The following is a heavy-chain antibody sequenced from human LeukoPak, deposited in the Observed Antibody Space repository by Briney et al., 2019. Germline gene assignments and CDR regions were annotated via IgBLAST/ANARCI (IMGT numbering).Heavy chain of an antibody. V-gene: IGHV3-23*01. J-gene: IGHJ4*02. CDR3: AQIYTAGATTIDY. CDR1: GFTFSSYA. D-gene: IGHD1-26*01. Sequence: PGGSLRLSCAASGFTFSSYAMSWVRQAPGKGLEWVSAISGSGGSTYYADSGKGRFTISGDNSKNTLYLQMNSLRAEDTAVYYCAQIYTAGATTIDYWGQGTLLTVSS. CDR2: ISGSGGST.